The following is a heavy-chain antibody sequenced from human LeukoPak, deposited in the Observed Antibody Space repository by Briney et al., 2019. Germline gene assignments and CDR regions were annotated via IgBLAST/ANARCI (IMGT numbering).Heavy chain of an antibody. D-gene: IGHD2-2*02. Sequence: PSETLSLTCAVSGYSISSGYYWGWIRQPPEKGLEWIGSIYHSGSTYYNPSLKSRVTISVDTSKNQFSLKLSSVTAADTAVYYCARLGYCSSTSCYTGKYWGQGTTVTVSS. CDR2: IYHSGST. V-gene: IGHV4-38-2*01. J-gene: IGHJ4*02. CDR3: ARLGYCSSTSCYTGKY. CDR1: GYSISSGYY.